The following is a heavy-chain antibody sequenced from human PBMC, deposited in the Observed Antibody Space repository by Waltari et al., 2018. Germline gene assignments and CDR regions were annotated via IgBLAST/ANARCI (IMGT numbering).Heavy chain of an antibody. Sequence: EVQLVESGGGLVQPGGSLRLACVAPGFSFSSHYMTWLRQAPGKGLEWVANIWPDGSDRNHVDSVKGRFTISRDNAQNTLYLQLNSLSAEDTAVYYCVTRMVLAARNWGQGTLVTVSS. CDR2: IWPDGSDR. J-gene: IGHJ4*02. D-gene: IGHD6-6*01. V-gene: IGHV3-7*01. CDR3: VTRMVLAARN. CDR1: GFSFSSHY.